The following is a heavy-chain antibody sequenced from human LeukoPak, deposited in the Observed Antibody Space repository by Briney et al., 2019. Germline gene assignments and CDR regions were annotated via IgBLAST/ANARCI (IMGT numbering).Heavy chain of an antibody. CDR3: ARGPPYDSSGYYYNY. CDR1: GYRFTSYW. D-gene: IGHD3-22*01. Sequence: GESLKISCKASGYRFTSYWIGWVRQMPGKGLEWMGIIYPGDSDTRYSPSFQGQVTISADKSISTAYLQWSSLKASDTAMYYCARGPPYDSSGYYYNYWGQGTLVTVSS. J-gene: IGHJ4*02. V-gene: IGHV5-51*01. CDR2: IYPGDSDT.